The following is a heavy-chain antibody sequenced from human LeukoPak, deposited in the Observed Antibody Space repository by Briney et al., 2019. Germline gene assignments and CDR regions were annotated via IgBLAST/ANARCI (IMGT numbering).Heavy chain of an antibody. Sequence: SETLSLTCAVYGGSFIGFHWNWIRQPPGKGLEWIGSIYYSGNSYYNPSLKSRVTMSIDTSKNQFSLKVNSVTAADTAVYYCASLQGYCSGNRCPSSANYYYYMDVWGKGTTVTVSS. CDR2: IYYSGNS. CDR3: ASLQGYCSGNRCPSSANYYYYMDV. V-gene: IGHV4-34*01. D-gene: IGHD2-15*01. CDR1: GGSFIGFH. J-gene: IGHJ6*03.